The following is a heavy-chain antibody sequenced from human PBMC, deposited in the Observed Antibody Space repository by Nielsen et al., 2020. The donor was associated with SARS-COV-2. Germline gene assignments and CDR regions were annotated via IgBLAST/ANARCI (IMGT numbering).Heavy chain of an antibody. D-gene: IGHD3-3*01. CDR3: ASSSITIFGVVITAGGMDV. Sequence: SETLSLTCTVSGGSISSYYWSWIRQPPGKGLEWIGYIYYSGSTNYNPSLKSRVTISLDTSKNQFSLKLSSVTAADTAVYYCASSSITIFGVVITAGGMDVWGQGTTVTVSS. J-gene: IGHJ6*02. CDR1: GGSISSYY. CDR2: IYYSGST. V-gene: IGHV4-59*13.